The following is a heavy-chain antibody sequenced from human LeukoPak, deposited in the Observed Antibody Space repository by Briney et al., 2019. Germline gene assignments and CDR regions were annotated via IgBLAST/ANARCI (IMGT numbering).Heavy chain of an antibody. CDR2: ISWNSGSI. CDR1: GFTFDDYA. V-gene: IGHV3-9*01. D-gene: IGHD1-26*01. Sequence: GGSLRLSCAASGFTFDDYAMHWVRQAPGKGLEWVSGISWNSGSIGYADSVKGRFTISRDNAKNSLYLQMNSLRAEDTALYYCAKDRGGGYYSGAFDIWGQGTMVTVSS. J-gene: IGHJ3*02. CDR3: AKDRGGGYYSGAFDI.